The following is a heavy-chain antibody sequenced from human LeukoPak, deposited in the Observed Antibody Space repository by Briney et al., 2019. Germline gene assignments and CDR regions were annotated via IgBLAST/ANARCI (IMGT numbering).Heavy chain of an antibody. CDR2: IYTSGST. V-gene: IGHV4-4*07. CDR1: GGSISSYY. J-gene: IGHJ6*02. CDR3: AREPIAVAGTYYYYYGMDV. Sequence: PSETLSLTCTVSGGSISSYYWSWIRQPAGKGLEWIGRIYTSGSTNYNPSLKSRVTMSVDTSKNQFSLKLSSVTAADRAVYYCAREPIAVAGTYYYYYGMDVWGQGTTVTVSS. D-gene: IGHD6-19*01.